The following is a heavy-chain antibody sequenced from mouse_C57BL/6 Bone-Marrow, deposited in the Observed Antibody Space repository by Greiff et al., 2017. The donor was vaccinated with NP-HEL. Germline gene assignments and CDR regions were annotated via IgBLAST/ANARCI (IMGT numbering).Heavy chain of an antibody. J-gene: IGHJ4*01. CDR2: IHPNSGST. CDR1: GYTFTSYW. V-gene: IGHV1-64*01. D-gene: IGHD1-1*01. CDR3: ARSLLLRGAMDY. Sequence: QVQLKQPGAELVKPGASVKLSCKASGYTFTSYWMHWVKQRPGQGLEWIGMIHPNSGSTNYNEKFKSKATLTVDKSSSTAYMQLSSLTSEDSAVYYCARSLLLRGAMDYWGQGTSVTVSS.